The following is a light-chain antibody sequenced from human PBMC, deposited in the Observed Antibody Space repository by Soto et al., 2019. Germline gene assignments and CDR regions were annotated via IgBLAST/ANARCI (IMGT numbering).Light chain of an antibody. J-gene: IGKJ1*01. CDR1: QSISTY. V-gene: IGKV1-39*01. CDR2: GTF. CDR3: QQTYTIPRT. Sequence: DIQMTQSPSSLSASVGDRISITCRASQSISTYLNWYQQIPGKAPTLLIYGTFSLQRGVPSRFSGSGSRTDFTLTISSLHPEDFATYYCQQTYTIPRTFGPGTKVEVK.